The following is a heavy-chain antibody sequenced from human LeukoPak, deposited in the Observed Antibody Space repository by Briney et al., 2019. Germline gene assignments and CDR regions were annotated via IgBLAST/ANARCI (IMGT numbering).Heavy chain of an antibody. CDR3: ARGWLGSGLDY. CDR1: GYSISSGYY. CDR2: IYHSGST. Sequence: SETLSLTCTVSGYSISSGYYWGWIRQPPGKGLEWIGSIYHSGSTYYNPSLKSRVTISVDTSKNQFSLKLSSVTPEDTAVYYCARGWLGSGLDYWGQGTLVTVSS. D-gene: IGHD6-19*01. V-gene: IGHV4-38-2*02. J-gene: IGHJ4*02.